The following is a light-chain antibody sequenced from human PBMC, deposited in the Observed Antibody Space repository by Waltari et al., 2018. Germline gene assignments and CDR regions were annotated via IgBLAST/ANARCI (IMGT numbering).Light chain of an antibody. CDR2: KAS. V-gene: IGKV1-5*03. Sequence: DIQMTQSPSTLSASVGDRVTITCRASQSISSWLAWYQQKPGRATKLLIYKASSLESGVPSRFSGSGSGTEFTLTISSLQPDDFATYFCQHYNSYPFTFGGGTKVEI. CDR3: QHYNSYPFT. CDR1: QSISSW. J-gene: IGKJ4*01.